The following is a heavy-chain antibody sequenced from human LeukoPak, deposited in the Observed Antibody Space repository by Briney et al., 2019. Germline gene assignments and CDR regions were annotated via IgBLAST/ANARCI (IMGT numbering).Heavy chain of an antibody. J-gene: IGHJ4*02. D-gene: IGHD6-19*01. CDR2: ISSSGGTT. CDR1: GFTFSSYA. Sequence: GGSLRLSCAASGFTFSSYAMSWVRQAPGKGLEWVSSISSSGGTTYYADSVKGRFTISRDYSKNTLYLQMNSLRAEDTAVYYCAKEGIAVAGTIFDYWGQGTLVTVSS. V-gene: IGHV3-23*01. CDR3: AKEGIAVAGTIFDY.